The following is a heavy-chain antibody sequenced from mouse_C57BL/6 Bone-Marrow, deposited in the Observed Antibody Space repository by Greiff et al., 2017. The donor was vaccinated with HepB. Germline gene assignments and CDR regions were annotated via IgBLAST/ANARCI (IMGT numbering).Heavy chain of an antibody. CDR2: INYDGSST. CDR1: GFTFSDYY. J-gene: IGHJ2*01. V-gene: IGHV5-16*01. CDR3: ARDLDYFDY. Sequence: VESEGGLVQPGSSMKLSCTASGFTFSDYYMAWVRQVPEKGLEWVANINYDGSSTYYLDSLKSRFIISRDNAKNILYLQMSSLKSEDTATYYCARDLDYFDYWGQGTTLTVSS.